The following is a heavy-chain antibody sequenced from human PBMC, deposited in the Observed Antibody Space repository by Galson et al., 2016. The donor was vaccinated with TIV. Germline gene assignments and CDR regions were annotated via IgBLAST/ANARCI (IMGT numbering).Heavy chain of an antibody. CDR3: ARGHYYDSSGYSFDF. V-gene: IGHV1-8*01. D-gene: IGHD3-22*01. CDR1: GYTFTSFD. CDR2: MSPSNGNT. Sequence: SVKVSCKASGYTFTSFDISWIRQAPGQGLEWMGWMSPSNGNTGYAQKFRGRITMTRHPSTTTVYMELSGLTSEDTAVYYCARGHYYDSSGYSFDFWGQGNLVTVSA. J-gene: IGHJ4*02.